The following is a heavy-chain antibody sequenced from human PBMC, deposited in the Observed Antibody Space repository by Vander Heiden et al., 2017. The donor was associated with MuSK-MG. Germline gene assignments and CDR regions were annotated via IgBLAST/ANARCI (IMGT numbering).Heavy chain of an antibody. J-gene: IGHJ4*02. CDR3: ARPSGTTSPQYYFDY. CDR1: GGSFSGYY. V-gene: IGHV4-34*01. CDR2: INHSGST. Sequence: QVQLQQWGAGLLKPSETLSLTCAVYGGSFSGYYWSWIRQPPGKGLEWIGEINHSGSTNYNPSLKSRVTISVDTSKNQFSLKLSSVTAADTAVYYCARPSGTTSPQYYFDYWGQGTLVTVSS. D-gene: IGHD4-17*01.